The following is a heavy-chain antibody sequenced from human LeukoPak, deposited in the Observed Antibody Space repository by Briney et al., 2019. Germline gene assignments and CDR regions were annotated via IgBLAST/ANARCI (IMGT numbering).Heavy chain of an antibody. Sequence: GASVMVSCKASGYTFTSYYIHWVRQAPGQGLEWMGIISPGAGTTSYAQKFQGRVTMTRDTSTSTVYVEVSSLRSDDTAVCYCARPLHGGSTLTQFDFWGQGTLVTVSS. V-gene: IGHV1-46*01. D-gene: IGHD2-15*01. CDR3: ARPLHGGSTLTQFDF. CDR2: ISPGAGTT. J-gene: IGHJ4*02. CDR1: GYTFTSYY.